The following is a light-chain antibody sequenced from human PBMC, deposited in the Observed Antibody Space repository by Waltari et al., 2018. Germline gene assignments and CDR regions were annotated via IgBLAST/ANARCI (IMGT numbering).Light chain of an antibody. CDR3: QQGISFPLT. CDR1: QGVSTR. V-gene: IGKV1-12*01. J-gene: IGKJ5*01. Sequence: DIQITQSPSSVSASVGDRVTLTCRASQGVSTRLAWYQQRPGKAPNLLIYAASNLQPGVPSRFSATGSGTEFTLTIGSLQPEDSATYFCQQGISFPLTFGQGTRLEIK. CDR2: AAS.